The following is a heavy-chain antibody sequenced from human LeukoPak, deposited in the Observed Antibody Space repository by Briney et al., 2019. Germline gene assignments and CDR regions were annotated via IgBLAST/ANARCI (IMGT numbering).Heavy chain of an antibody. D-gene: IGHD6-13*01. Sequence: QPGGSLRLSCAASGFIFSSYAMNWVRRAPGKGLEWVATISGSGGSTHYADSVKGRFTISRDNSKNTLYLQMNSLRAEDTAVYYCAKLEGQHLVEYYFDYWGQGTLVTVSS. CDR1: GFIFSSYA. CDR3: AKLEGQHLVEYYFDY. CDR2: ISGSGGST. V-gene: IGHV3-23*01. J-gene: IGHJ4*02.